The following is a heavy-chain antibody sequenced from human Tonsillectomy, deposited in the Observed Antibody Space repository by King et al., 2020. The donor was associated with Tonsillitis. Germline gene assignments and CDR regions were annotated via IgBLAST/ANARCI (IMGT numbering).Heavy chain of an antibody. Sequence: VQLQESGPGLVKPSETLSLTCTVPGDSIRGYHWSWIRQPAGKGLEWIGRIFSRGSTNYNPSLKSRVTMSVDTSKNQFSLELSSVTAADTAVYYCAREWYGELDPWGQGTLVTVSS. V-gene: IGHV4-4*07. CDR2: IFSRGST. CDR3: AREWYGELDP. D-gene: IGHD4/OR15-4a*01. J-gene: IGHJ5*02. CDR1: GDSIRGYH.